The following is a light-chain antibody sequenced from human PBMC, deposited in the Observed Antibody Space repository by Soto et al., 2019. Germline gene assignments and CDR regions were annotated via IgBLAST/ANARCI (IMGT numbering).Light chain of an antibody. Sequence: DVVMTQSPLSLPVILGQPASISCRSSQSLAYSDDGNTYLNWFQQRPGQSPRRLIYKVSNRDSWVPDRVSGCGSGTDFTLKICRVESEDVGVYYFMQCTHWPYTFGQGTRLEIK. V-gene: IGKV2-30*01. CDR3: MQCTHWPYT. CDR1: QSLAYSDDGNTY. J-gene: IGKJ2*01. CDR2: KVS.